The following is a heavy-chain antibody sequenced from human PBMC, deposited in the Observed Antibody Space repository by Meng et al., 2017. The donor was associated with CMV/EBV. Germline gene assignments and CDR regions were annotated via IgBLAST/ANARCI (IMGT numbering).Heavy chain of an antibody. V-gene: IGHV1-58*01. D-gene: IGHD3-3*01. CDR3: AADRPGSGYYDFWSGYFSDGMDV. J-gene: IGHJ6*02. CDR2: IVVGSGNT. Sequence: SVKVSCKASGFTFTTSAVQWVRQARGQRLEWIEWIVVGSGNTNYERKFKERVTITRDMSTSTAYMELSSLRSEDTAVYYCAADRPGSGYYDFWSGYFSDGMDVWGQGTTVTVSS. CDR1: GFTFTTSA.